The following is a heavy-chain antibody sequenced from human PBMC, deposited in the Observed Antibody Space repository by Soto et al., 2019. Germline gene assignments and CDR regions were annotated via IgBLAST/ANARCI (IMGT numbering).Heavy chain of an antibody. D-gene: IGHD3-10*01. CDR3: ARISLLWFGEFPPPTYGMDV. V-gene: IGHV1-18*01. Sequence: QVQLVQSGAEVKKPGASVKVSCKASGYTFTSYGISWVRQAPGQGLEWMGWISAYNGNTNYAQKLQGRVTMTTDTSPSTAYMELRSLSSDDTAVYYCARISLLWFGEFPPPTYGMDVWGQGTTVTVSS. J-gene: IGHJ6*02. CDR1: GYTFTSYG. CDR2: ISAYNGNT.